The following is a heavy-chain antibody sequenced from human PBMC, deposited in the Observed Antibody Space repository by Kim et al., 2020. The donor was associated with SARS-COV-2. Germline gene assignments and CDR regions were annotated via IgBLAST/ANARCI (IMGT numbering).Heavy chain of an antibody. CDR1: GGSVSSGSYY. CDR3: ARRRGGSSGEDLRRYFDL. CDR2: IYYSGST. Sequence: SETLSLTCTVSGGSVSSGSYYWSWIRQPPGKGLEWIGYIYYSGSTNYNPSLKSRVTISVDTSKNQFSLKLSSVTAADTAVYYCARRRGGSSGEDLRRYFDLWGRGTLVTVSS. J-gene: IGHJ2*01. D-gene: IGHD6-13*01. V-gene: IGHV4-61*01.